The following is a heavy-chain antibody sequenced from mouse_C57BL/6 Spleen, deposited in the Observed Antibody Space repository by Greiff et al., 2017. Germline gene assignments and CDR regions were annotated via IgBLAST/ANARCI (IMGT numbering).Heavy chain of an antibody. CDR1: GYTFTDYE. D-gene: IGHD1-1*01. CDR2: IDPETGGT. Sequence: SGAELVRPGASVTLSCKASGYTFTDYEMHWVKQTPVHGLEWIGAIDPETGGTAYNQKFKGKAVLTADKSSSTAYMELRSLTSEDSAVYYCTLYEVDYFDYWGQGTTLTVSS. V-gene: IGHV1-15*01. J-gene: IGHJ2*01. CDR3: TLYEVDYFDY.